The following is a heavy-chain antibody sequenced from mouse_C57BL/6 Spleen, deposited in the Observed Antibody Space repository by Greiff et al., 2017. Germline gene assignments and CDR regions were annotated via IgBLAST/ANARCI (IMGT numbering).Heavy chain of an antibody. J-gene: IGHJ2*01. CDR3: AREYDYDVHFDY. V-gene: IGHV1-81*01. CDR2: IYPRSGNT. CDR1: GYTFTSYG. D-gene: IGHD2-4*01. Sequence: QVQLQQSGAELARPGASVKLSCKASGYTFTSYGISWVKQRTGQGLEWIGEIYPRSGNTYYNEKFKGKATLTADKSSSTAYMKLRSLTSEDSAVYFWAREYDYDVHFDYWGQGTTLTVSS.